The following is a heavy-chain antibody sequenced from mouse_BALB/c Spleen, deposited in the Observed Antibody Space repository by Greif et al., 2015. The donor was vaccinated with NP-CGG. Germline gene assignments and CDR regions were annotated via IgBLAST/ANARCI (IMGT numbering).Heavy chain of an antibody. D-gene: IGHD1-1*01. CDR2: IWSDGST. CDR1: GFSLTSYG. Sequence: VQGVESGPGLVAPSQSLSITCTVSGFSLTSYGVHWVRQPPGKGLEWLVVIWSDGSTTYNSALHSSLSLSQDNSQSPGSGKRNSLQTEDTDMNYCERKIRNARDNWGQGTAVTVAS. CDR3: ERKIRNARDN. J-gene: IGHJ4*01. V-gene: IGHV2-6*02.